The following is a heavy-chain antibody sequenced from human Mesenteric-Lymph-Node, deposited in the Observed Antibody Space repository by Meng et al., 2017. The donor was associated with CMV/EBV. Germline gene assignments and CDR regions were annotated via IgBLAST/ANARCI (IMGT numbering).Heavy chain of an antibody. CDR3: ARESGYPTFFDY. D-gene: IGHD3-3*01. J-gene: IGHJ4*02. Sequence: SETLSLTCTVSGGSISSSSYYWSWIRQPPGKGLEWIGYIYYSGSTNYNPSLKSRVTISVDTSKNQFSLKLSSVTAADTAVYYCARESGYPTFFDYWGQGTLVTVPQ. CDR2: IYYSGST. CDR1: GGSISSSSYY. V-gene: IGHV4-61*01.